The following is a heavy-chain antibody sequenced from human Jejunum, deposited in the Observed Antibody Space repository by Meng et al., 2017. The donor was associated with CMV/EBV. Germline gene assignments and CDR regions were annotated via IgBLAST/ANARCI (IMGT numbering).Heavy chain of an antibody. V-gene: IGHV4-31*03. D-gene: IGHD4-11*01. CDR1: GGSISNGGYY. Sequence: GTVSGGSISNGGYYGSWIRQHPGKGLEWIGYIYYSGSTCYNPSLKSRVTISVDTSKNQFSLNLSSVTAADTAVYYCARGGTVTNAAYWGQGTLVTVSS. CDR2: IYYSGST. J-gene: IGHJ4*02. CDR3: ARGGTVTNAAY.